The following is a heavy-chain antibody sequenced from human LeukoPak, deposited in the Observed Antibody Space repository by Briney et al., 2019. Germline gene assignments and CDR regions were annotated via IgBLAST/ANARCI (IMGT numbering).Heavy chain of an antibody. D-gene: IGHD3-10*01. CDR3: AKAGGSGKVNNWFDP. Sequence: PSETLSLTCTVSGGSISSYYWSWIRQPPGKGLEWIGYIYTSGSTNYNPSLKSRVTISVDTSKNQFSLKLSSVTAADTAVYYCAKAGGSGKVNNWFDPWGQGTLVTVSS. J-gene: IGHJ5*02. CDR1: GGSISSYY. CDR2: IYTSGST. V-gene: IGHV4-4*09.